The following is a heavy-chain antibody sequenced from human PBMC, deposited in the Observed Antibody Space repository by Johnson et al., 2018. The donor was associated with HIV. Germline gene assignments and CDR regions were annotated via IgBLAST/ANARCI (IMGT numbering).Heavy chain of an antibody. CDR2: ILYDGSNK. V-gene: IGHV3-30-3*01. CDR3: ARDKNNRIAAAALAAFDI. D-gene: IGHD6-13*01. Sequence: QVQLVESGGGVAQPGRSLRLSCAASGFTFSFYAMHWVRQAPGKGLEWVALILYDGSNKYYADSVKGRFTISRDNSKNTLYLQMNSLRAEDTAVYYCARDKNNRIAAAALAAFDIWGQGTMVTVSS. CDR1: GFTFSFYA. J-gene: IGHJ3*02.